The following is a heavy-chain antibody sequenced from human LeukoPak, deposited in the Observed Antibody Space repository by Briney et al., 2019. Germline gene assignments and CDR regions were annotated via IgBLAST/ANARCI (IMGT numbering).Heavy chain of an antibody. CDR2: INPNSGGT. CDR3: ARGDCSGGSCFPDNWFDP. J-gene: IGHJ5*02. Sequence: ASVKVSCKASGYTFTGYYMHWVRQAPGQGLEWMGWINPNSGGTNYAQKFQGRVTMTRGTSISTAYMELSRLRSDDTAVYYCARGDCSGGSCFPDNWFDPWGQGTLVTVSS. D-gene: IGHD2-15*01. CDR1: GYTFTGYY. V-gene: IGHV1-2*02.